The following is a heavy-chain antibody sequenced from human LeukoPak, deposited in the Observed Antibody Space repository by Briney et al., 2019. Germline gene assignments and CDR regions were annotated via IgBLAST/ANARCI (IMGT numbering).Heavy chain of an antibody. V-gene: IGHV3-23*01. CDR3: AKDPYSSSWYWFDP. D-gene: IGHD6-13*01. Sequence: GGSLRLSCAASGFTFSSYAMSWVRQAPGKGLEWVSAISGSGGSTYYADSVKGRFTISRDNSKNTQYLQMNSLRAEDTAVYYCAKDPYSSSWYWFDPWGQGTLVAVSS. J-gene: IGHJ5*02. CDR2: ISGSGGST. CDR1: GFTFSSYA.